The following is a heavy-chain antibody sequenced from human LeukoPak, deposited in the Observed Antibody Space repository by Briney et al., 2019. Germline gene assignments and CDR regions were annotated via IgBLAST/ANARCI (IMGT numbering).Heavy chain of an antibody. Sequence: VASVKVSCKASGYTFTSYDINWVRQATGQGLEWMGWMNPNSGNTGYAQKFQGRVTITRNTSISTAYMELSSLRSEDTAVYYCARGPTVTTDYYYYMDVWGKGTTVTVSS. CDR3: ARGPTVTTDYYYYMDV. J-gene: IGHJ6*03. CDR2: MNPNSGNT. D-gene: IGHD4-17*01. V-gene: IGHV1-8*03. CDR1: GYTFTSYD.